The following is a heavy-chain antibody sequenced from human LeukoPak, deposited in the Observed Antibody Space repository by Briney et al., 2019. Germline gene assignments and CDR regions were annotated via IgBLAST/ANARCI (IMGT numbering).Heavy chain of an antibody. Sequence: SETLSLTCTVSGGSISSSSYYWGWIRQPPGKGLEWIGEINHSGSTNYNPSLKSRATISVDTSKNQFSLKLSSVTAADTAVYYCASLRFRGHYYYMDVWGKGTTVTISS. J-gene: IGHJ6*03. CDR1: GGSISSSSYY. CDR3: ASLRFRGHYYYMDV. CDR2: INHSGST. V-gene: IGHV4-39*07. D-gene: IGHD4-17*01.